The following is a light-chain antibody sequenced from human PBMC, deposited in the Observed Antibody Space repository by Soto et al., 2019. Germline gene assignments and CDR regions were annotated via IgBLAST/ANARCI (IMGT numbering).Light chain of an antibody. V-gene: IGKV1-33*01. CDR1: QDISNY. Sequence: DLQMTQSPSSLSASVGDRVTITCQASQDISNYLNWYQQKPGKAPKLLIYDASNLETGVPSRFSGSVSGTDFTFTISGLQPEDTATYYCQQYENPLLTFGGGPKVEIK. J-gene: IGKJ4*02. CDR2: DAS. CDR3: QQYENPLLT.